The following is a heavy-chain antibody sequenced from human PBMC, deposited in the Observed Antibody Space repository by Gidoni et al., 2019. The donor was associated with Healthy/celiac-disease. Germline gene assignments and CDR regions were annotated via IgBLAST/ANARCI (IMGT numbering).Heavy chain of an antibody. Sequence: EVQLVASGGDLVQPGESLRLSCSASGFTVSHYRMIWVRPAPGKGLELLAYISSSSSTIYFAYSVKGLFTISRDNAKNLLYLQMNSMRAEETAVYYCARDLSIYDSSGNYYWGNVDDWGQGTLVTVSS. CDR2: ISSSSSTI. V-gene: IGHV3-48*04. CDR3: ARDLSIYDSSGNYYWGNVDD. D-gene: IGHD3-22*01. J-gene: IGHJ4*02. CDR1: GFTVSHYR.